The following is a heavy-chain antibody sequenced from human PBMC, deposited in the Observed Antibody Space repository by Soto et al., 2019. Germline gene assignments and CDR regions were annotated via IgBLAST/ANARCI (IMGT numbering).Heavy chain of an antibody. CDR1: CGSIISNNYY. CDR2: LYYSGST. D-gene: IGHD3-3*01. J-gene: IGHJ4*02. CDR3: ARRLSLPFWSGYPFDY. V-gene: IGHV4-39*01. Sequence: SETLSLTCTFSCGSIISNNYYWGWIRQPPGKGLEWIGSLYYSGSTYYNPSLKSRVTISVDTSKNQFSLRLSSVTAADTAVYYCARRLSLPFWSGYPFDYWGQGALVTVSS.